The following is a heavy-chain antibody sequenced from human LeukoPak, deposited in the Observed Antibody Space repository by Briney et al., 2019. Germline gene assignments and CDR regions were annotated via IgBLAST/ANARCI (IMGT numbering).Heavy chain of an antibody. CDR1: GYTFTGYY. Sequence: GASVKVSCKASGYTFTGYYMHWLRQAPGQGLEWMGWINPNSGGTNYAQKFQGRVTMTRDTSISTAYMELSRLRSDDTAVYYCARASWDYYYYMDVWGKGTTVTVSS. CDR3: ARASWDYYYYMDV. V-gene: IGHV1-2*02. J-gene: IGHJ6*03. CDR2: INPNSGGT. D-gene: IGHD6-6*01.